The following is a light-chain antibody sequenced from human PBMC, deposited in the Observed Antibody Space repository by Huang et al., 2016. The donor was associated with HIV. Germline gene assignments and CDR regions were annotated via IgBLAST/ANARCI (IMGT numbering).Light chain of an antibody. V-gene: IGKV2-28*01. Sequence: DIVMTQSPLSLPVTPGEPSSIACRSSQSLLHSNGYNYLDCYLQKQGQAPQLLIYLDCKRASGVADRCSGSGSGKDFTLKIRRVEAEDVGVYYCMQSLQPPQTFGQGTKVEIK. J-gene: IGKJ1*01. CDR2: LDC. CDR3: MQSLQPPQT. CDR1: QSLLHSNGYNY.